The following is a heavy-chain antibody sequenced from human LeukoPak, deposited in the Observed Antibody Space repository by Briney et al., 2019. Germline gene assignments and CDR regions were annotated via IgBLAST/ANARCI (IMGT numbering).Heavy chain of an antibody. Sequence: PSETLSLTCAVYGGSFSGYYWSWIRQPPGKGLEWIGEINHSGSTNYNPSLKSRVTISVDTSKNQFSLKLSSVTAADTAVYYCARVVTTLVGEFDPWGQGTLVTVSP. CDR3: ARVVTTLVGEFDP. V-gene: IGHV4-34*01. D-gene: IGHD4-23*01. J-gene: IGHJ5*02. CDR1: GGSFSGYY. CDR2: INHSGST.